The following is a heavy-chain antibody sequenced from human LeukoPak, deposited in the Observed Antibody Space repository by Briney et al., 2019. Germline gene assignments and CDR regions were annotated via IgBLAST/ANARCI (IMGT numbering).Heavy chain of an antibody. CDR3: ARGIGCPSCYTSYYYYMDV. D-gene: IGHD2-2*02. CDR1: GGACSSYT. CDR2: IIPILGIA. J-gene: IGHJ6*03. V-gene: IGHV1-69*02. Sequence: GASVKVSCKASGGACSSYTISWVRQAPGQGLEWMGRIIPILGIANYAQKFQGRVTITADKSTSTAYMELSSLRSEETAVEYCARGIGCPSCYTSYYYYMDVWGKGTTVTVSS.